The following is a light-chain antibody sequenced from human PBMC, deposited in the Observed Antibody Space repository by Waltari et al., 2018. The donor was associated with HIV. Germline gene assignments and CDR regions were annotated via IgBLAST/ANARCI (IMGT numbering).Light chain of an antibody. CDR1: KLGDKF. J-gene: IGLJ2*01. Sequence: SYELTQPPSVSVSPGQTATITCSVDKLGDKFPSWYQQKPGQSPVLVIFQDRRFTGSSSGNTATLTISGTQALDEADYYCQAWDSSNVVFGGGTHLTVL. V-gene: IGLV3-1*01. CDR2: QDR. CDR3: QAWDSSNVV.